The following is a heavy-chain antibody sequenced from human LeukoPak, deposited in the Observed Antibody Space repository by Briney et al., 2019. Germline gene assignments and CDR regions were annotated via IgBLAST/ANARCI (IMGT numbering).Heavy chain of an antibody. V-gene: IGHV3-23*03. D-gene: IGHD3-10*01. J-gene: IGHJ5*02. CDR2: IYSGGST. Sequence: SGASLRLSCAASGFTFDGYGMSWVRQAPGKGLEWISVIYSGGSTYYADPVKGRFAISRDNSKNTLYLQMNSLRAEDTAVYYCANLLYFGGSANRFDPWGRGTLVTVSS. CDR3: ANLLYFGGSANRFDP. CDR1: GFTFDGYG.